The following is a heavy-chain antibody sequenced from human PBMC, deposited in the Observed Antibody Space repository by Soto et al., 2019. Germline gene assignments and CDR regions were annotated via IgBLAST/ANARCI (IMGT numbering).Heavy chain of an antibody. CDR2: INHSGST. Sequence: SETLSLTCAVYGGSFSGYYWSWIRQPPGKGLEWIGEINHSGSTNYNPSLKSRVTISVDTSKNQFSLKLSTVTAADMAVYYCARVNPPLTGESVRAFDIWGQGTMVTVSS. CDR1: GGSFSGYY. V-gene: IGHV4-34*01. J-gene: IGHJ3*02. CDR3: ARVNPPLTGESVRAFDI. D-gene: IGHD7-27*01.